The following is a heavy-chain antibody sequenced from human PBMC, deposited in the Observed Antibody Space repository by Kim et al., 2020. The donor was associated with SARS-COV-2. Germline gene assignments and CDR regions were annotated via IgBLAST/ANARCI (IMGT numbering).Heavy chain of an antibody. Sequence: AESGKGRLTSSRDNSQNTLYLQMNSLRAEDTAVYYCAKDGHDTDYYYYMDVWGKGTTVTVSS. J-gene: IGHJ6*03. V-gene: IGHV3-23*01. CDR3: AKDGHDTDYYYYMDV. D-gene: IGHD1-1*01.